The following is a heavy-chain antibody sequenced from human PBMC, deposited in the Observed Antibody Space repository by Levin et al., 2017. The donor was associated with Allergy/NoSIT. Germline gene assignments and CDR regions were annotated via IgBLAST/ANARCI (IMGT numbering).Heavy chain of an antibody. D-gene: IGHD3-22*01. Sequence: SQTLSLTCAISGDSVSSNSAAWNWIRQSPSRGLEWLGRTYYRSKWYNDYAVSVKSRITINPDTSKNQFSLQLNSVTPEDTAVYYCARDPHLKYYYDSSGYYPGYFDLWGRGTLVTVSS. CDR2: TYYRSKWYN. J-gene: IGHJ2*01. V-gene: IGHV6-1*01. CDR3: ARDPHLKYYYDSSGYYPGYFDL. CDR1: GDSVSSNSAA.